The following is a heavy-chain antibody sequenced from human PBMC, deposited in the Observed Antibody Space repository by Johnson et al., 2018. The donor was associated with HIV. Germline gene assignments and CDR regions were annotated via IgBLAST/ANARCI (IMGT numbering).Heavy chain of an antibody. CDR2: ISYDGSNK. D-gene: IGHD3-10*01. V-gene: IGHV3-30*18. Sequence: QVQLVESGGGVVQPGRSLRLSCAASGFTFSSYGMHWVRQAPGKGLEWVAVISYDGSNKYYADSVKGRFTISRDNSKNTLYLQMNSLRAEDTAVYYCAKCGDADAFDIWGQGTMVNVSS. CDR1: GFTFSSYG. CDR3: AKCGDADAFDI. J-gene: IGHJ3*02.